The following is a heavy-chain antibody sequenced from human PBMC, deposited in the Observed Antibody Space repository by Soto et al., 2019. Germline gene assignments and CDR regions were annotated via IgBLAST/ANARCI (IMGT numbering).Heavy chain of an antibody. J-gene: IGHJ4*02. Sequence: EVQLVESGGGLVQPGKSLRLSCAASGFTFSKYWMAWVRQAPGKGLEWVANINGDGTYQYYVPSVRGRFTISRDNADNSLSLHLSSLRADDTAVYYCSTESFSIPAALYWGQGTLVTVSS. D-gene: IGHD2-2*01. CDR1: GFTFSKYW. CDR2: INGDGTYQ. V-gene: IGHV3-7*01. CDR3: STESFSIPAALY.